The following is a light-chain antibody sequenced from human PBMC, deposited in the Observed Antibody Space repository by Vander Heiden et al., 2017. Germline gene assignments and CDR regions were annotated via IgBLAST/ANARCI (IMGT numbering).Light chain of an antibody. Sequence: AIQMIQSPSSLSASVGDRVTITCRASQGIRNDLGWYQQKPGKAPKLLIYAASSLQSGVPSRFSGSGSGTDFTLTISSLQPEDFATYYCRQDDNYPWTFGQGTKVEIK. CDR2: AAS. CDR3: RQDDNYPWT. CDR1: QGIRND. J-gene: IGKJ1*01. V-gene: IGKV1-6*01.